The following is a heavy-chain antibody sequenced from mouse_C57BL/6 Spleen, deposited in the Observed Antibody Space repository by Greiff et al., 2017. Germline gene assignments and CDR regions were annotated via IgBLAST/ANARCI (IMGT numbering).Heavy chain of an antibody. J-gene: IGHJ1*03. D-gene: IGHD3-3*01. V-gene: IGHV3-6*01. CDR2: ISYDGSN. CDR1: GYSITSGYY. CDR3: ARGDRWYFDV. Sequence: EVKLVESGPGLVKPSQSLSLTCSVTGYSITSGYYWNWIRQFPGNKLEWMGYISYDGSNNYNPSLKNRISITRDTSKNQFFLKLNSVTTEDTATYYCARGDRWYFDVWGTGTTVTVSS.